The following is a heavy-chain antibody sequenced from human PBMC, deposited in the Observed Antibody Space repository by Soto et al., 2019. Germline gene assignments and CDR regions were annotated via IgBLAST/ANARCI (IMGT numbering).Heavy chain of an antibody. CDR2: IDPKRVGT. CDR1: GPNSIADY. CDR3: ARVSVDVPE. D-gene: IGHD5-12*01. J-gene: IGHJ4*02. V-gene: IGHV1-2*02. Sequence: QLVQSGAEAKKPGASVLVSCKTSGPNSIADYIHWVRQAPGQGLEWMGWIDPKRVGTTYEQKFLGRVTMTRDTSINTAYMDLNRLTSADTSVYYCARVSVDVPEWGQGTLSTVSS.